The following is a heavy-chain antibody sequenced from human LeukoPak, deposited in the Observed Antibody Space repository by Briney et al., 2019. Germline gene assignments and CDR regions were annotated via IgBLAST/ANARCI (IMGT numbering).Heavy chain of an antibody. J-gene: IGHJ6*02. D-gene: IGHD3-9*01. CDR1: GFTFGNSW. V-gene: IGHV3-74*01. CDR2: INSDGSST. Sequence: GGSLRLSCAASGFTFGNSWVHWVRQAPGKGLVWVSRINSDGSSTSYADSVKGRFTISRDNAKNALYLQMNSLRAEDTAVYYCARDWRYFDWLQSPYYYYGMDVWGQGTTVTVSS. CDR3: ARDWRYFDWLQSPYYYYGMDV.